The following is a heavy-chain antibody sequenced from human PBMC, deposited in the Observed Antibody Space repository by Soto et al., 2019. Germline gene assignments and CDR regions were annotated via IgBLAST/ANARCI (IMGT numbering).Heavy chain of an antibody. Sequence: GRSLRLSCAASGFTFSSYDMHWVRQATGKGLEWVSAIGTAGDTYYPGSVKGRFTISRENAKNSLYLQMDSLRPEDTAVYYCAIARAGRGHPFDYGGQGPLVNFS. CDR3: AIARAGRGHPFDY. V-gene: IGHV3-13*01. CDR1: GFTFSSYD. CDR2: IGTAGDT. J-gene: IGHJ4*02.